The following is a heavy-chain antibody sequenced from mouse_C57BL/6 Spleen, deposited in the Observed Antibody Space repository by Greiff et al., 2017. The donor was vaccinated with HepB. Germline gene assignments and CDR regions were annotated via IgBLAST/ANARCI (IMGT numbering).Heavy chain of an antibody. CDR1: GYTFTSYW. D-gene: IGHD2-3*01. Sequence: QVQLQQPGAELVRPGSSVKLSCKASGYTFTSYWMHWVKQRPIQGLEWIGNIDPSDSETHYNQKFKDKATLTVDKSSSTAYMQLSSLTSEDSAVYYCARKIYDGYYDAMDYWGQGTSVTVSS. V-gene: IGHV1-52*01. J-gene: IGHJ4*01. CDR2: IDPSDSET. CDR3: ARKIYDGYYDAMDY.